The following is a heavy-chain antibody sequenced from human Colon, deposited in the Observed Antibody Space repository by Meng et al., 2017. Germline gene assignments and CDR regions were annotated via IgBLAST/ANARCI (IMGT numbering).Heavy chain of an antibody. V-gene: IGHV3-72*01. CDR2: SRSKASGYTT. CDR1: GFTFSDHL. J-gene: IGHJ4*02. CDR3: AGGRPGSAPFDY. Sequence: EVQLVESGGGLVQPGGSLSFSCAASGFTFSDHLMDWVRQAPGKGLEWVGRSRSKASGYTTEYAASVRGRFTVSRHDSENSLFLQMNSLKAEDTAVYYCAGGRPGSAPFDYWGRGTLVTVSS. D-gene: IGHD1-26*01.